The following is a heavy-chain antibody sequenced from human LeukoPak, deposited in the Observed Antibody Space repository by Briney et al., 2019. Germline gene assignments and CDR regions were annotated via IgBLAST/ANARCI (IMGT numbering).Heavy chain of an antibody. V-gene: IGHV3-53*01. CDR3: ARGLPYNDAFDI. Sequence: GGSLRLSCAASGFTVSSHYMSWVRQAPGKGLEWVSVIYSGGSAYYADSVKGRFTISRDNAKNSLYLQLSSLRVEDTAVYYCARGLPYNDAFDIWGQGTKVTVSS. CDR1: GFTVSSHY. J-gene: IGHJ3*02. D-gene: IGHD4-11*01. CDR2: IYSGGSA.